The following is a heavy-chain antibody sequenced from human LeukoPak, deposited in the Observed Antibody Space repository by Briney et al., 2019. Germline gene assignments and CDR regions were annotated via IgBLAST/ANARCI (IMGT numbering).Heavy chain of an antibody. Sequence: GESLKISCEGSGYTFRSYWIGWVRQMPGKDLEWMGMIYPDDSDTRYSPSFQGQVTFSADLSLNTAYLQWISLEASDTAIYYCTRQSQACSTGSCYVVSWGRGTLVTVSS. CDR3: TRQSQACSTGSCYVVS. J-gene: IGHJ5*01. V-gene: IGHV5-51*01. D-gene: IGHD2-15*01. CDR1: GYTFRSYW. CDR2: IYPDDSDT.